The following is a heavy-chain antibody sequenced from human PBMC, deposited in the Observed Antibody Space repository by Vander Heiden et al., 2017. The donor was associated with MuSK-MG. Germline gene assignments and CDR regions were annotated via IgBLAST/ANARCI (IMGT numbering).Heavy chain of an antibody. CDR1: GFTCSSYA. J-gene: IGHJ4*02. V-gene: IGHV3-30-3*01. CDR3: ARDKGIVVVPAAGFDY. Sequence: QVQLVASGGGVVQPGRSRRLSCAASGFTCSSYAMHWVRPARGKGLEWVALISYDGSNKYYADSVKGRFTISRDNSKNTLYLQMNSLRVEDTAVYYCARDKGIVVVPAAGFDYWGQGTLVTVSS. CDR2: ISYDGSNK. D-gene: IGHD2-2*01.